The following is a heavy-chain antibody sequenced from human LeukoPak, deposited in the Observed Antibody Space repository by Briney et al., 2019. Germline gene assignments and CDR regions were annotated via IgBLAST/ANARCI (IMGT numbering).Heavy chain of an antibody. J-gene: IGHJ4*02. CDR1: GFPFDDYG. D-gene: IGHD3-10*01. V-gene: IGHV3-20*04. CDR2: VSWNGAYT. CDR3: ARRTGPYGSGTYYDS. Sequence: PGGSLRLSCAASGFPFDDYGMSWVRLAPGKGLEWVSGVSWNGAYTEYADSVRGRFTISRDNAKKSLYLQMNSLRVDDTALYYCARRTGPYGSGTYYDSWGQGTLVSVSS.